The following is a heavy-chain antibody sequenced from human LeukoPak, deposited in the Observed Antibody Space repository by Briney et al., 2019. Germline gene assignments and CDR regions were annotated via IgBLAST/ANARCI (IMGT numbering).Heavy chain of an antibody. J-gene: IGHJ4*02. Sequence: GGSLRLSCGASGFTFSYHWMHWVRQVPGKGLVWVSRIDGGGSSTSYADSVKGRFSISRDNSKNTLYLQMNSLRAEDTAVYYCAEPEGGYYDIRPDWGQGTLVTVSS. V-gene: IGHV3-74*01. D-gene: IGHD3-22*01. CDR2: IDGGGSST. CDR1: GFTFSYHW. CDR3: AEPEGGYYDIRPD.